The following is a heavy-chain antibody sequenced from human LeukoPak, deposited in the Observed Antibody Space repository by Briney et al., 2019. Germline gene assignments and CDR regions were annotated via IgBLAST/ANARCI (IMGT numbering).Heavy chain of an antibody. CDR1: GFTFSSYG. V-gene: IGHV3-33*08. CDR3: AREYSAGWFDP. D-gene: IGHD6-13*01. J-gene: IGHJ5*02. Sequence: VGSLRLSRAASGFTFSSYGMHWVRQAPGKGLEWVAVICYYGSNKFYANSLKGRFTISRDNSKNTMYLQMNSLRAEDTAVYYCAREYSAGWFDPWGQGTLVTVSS. CDR2: ICYYGSNK.